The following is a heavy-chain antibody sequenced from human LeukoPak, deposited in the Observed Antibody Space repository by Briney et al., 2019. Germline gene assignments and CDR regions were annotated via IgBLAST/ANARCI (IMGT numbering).Heavy chain of an antibody. D-gene: IGHD6-19*01. CDR3: ARDGPGYSSGWYNLDY. Sequence: QPGGSLRLSCAASGFTFSSYGMHWVRQAPGKGLEWVAVIWYDGSNKYYADSVKGRFTISRDNSKNTLYLQMNSLRAEDTAVYYCARDGPGYSSGWYNLDYWGQGTLVTVSS. V-gene: IGHV3-33*01. CDR2: IWYDGSNK. CDR1: GFTFSSYG. J-gene: IGHJ4*02.